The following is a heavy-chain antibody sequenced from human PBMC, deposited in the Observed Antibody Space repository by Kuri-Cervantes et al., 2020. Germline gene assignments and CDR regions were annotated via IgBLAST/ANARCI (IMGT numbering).Heavy chain of an antibody. V-gene: IGHV3-48*03. CDR2: ISSSGSTI. J-gene: IGHJ4*02. CDR1: GFTFSSYE. D-gene: IGHD2-2*01. CDR3: ARASIPYCSSTSCHFRG. Sequence: GESLKISCAASGFTFSSYEMNWVRQAPGKGLEWVSYISSSGSTIYYADSVKGRFTISRDNSKNTLYLQMNSLRVEDTAVYYCARASIPYCSSTSCHFRGWGQGTLVTVSS.